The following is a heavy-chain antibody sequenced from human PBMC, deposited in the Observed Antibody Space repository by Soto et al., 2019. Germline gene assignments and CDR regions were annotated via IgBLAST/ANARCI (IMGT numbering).Heavy chain of an antibody. V-gene: IGHV3-33*01. J-gene: IGHJ6*02. Sequence: QVQLVESGGGVVQPGRSLKLSCAASGFTFSSYGMHWVRQAPGKGLEWVAVIWYDGTNKYYADSVKGRFTISRDNSKNXXYLQMNSLRAEDTAVYYCARDRTALELRLYSGMDVWGQGTTVTVSS. CDR2: IWYDGTNK. D-gene: IGHD1-7*01. CDR1: GFTFSSYG. CDR3: ARDRTALELRLYSGMDV.